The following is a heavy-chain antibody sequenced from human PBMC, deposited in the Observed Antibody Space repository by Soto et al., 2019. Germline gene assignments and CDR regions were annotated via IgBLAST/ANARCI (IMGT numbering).Heavy chain of an antibody. CDR1: GFPFSSYW. V-gene: IGHV3-74*01. Sequence: EVQLVESGGGLVQPGESLTLSCAASGFPFSSYWMHWVRQAPGKGLVWVSRIKSDGSGTYYADSVQDRFTISRDNARNKRYLKISGLRVEATALHFYARGDGDPDDGNGYLARHWGQGTLGTVAS. CDR3: ARGDGDPDDGNGYLARH. D-gene: IGHD5-18*01. CDR2: IKSDGSGT. J-gene: IGHJ4*02.